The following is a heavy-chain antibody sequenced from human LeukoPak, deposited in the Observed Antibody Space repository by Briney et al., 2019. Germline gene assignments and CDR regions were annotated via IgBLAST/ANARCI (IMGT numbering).Heavy chain of an antibody. V-gene: IGHV1-18*01. CDR2: ISAYNGNT. J-gene: IGHJ6*02. CDR1: GYTFTSYG. Sequence: GASVKVSCKASGYTFTSYGISWVRQAPGQGLEWRGWISAYNGNTNYAQKLQGRGTMTTDTSTSTAYMELRSLRSDDTAVYYCARDGSGWYVSYDADYYYGMDVWGQGTTVTVSS. D-gene: IGHD6-19*01. CDR3: ARDGSGWYVSYDADYYYGMDV.